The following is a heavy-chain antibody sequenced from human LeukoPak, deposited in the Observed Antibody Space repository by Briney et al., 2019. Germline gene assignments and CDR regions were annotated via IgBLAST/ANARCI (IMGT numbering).Heavy chain of an antibody. J-gene: IGHJ4*02. CDR3: AKDLVYCSSTSCYGYFDY. V-gene: IGHV3-30*02. D-gene: IGHD2-2*01. CDR1: GFTFSSYG. Sequence: GGSLRLSCAASGFTFSSYGMHWVRQAPGKGLEWVAFLRYDGSDKYYADSVKGRFTISTDNSKNTLYLQMNSLRAEDTAVYYCAKDLVYCSSTSCYGYFDYWGQGTLVTVSS. CDR2: LRYDGSDK.